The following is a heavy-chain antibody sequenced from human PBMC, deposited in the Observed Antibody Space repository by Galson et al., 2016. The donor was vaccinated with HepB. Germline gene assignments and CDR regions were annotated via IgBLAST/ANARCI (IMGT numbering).Heavy chain of an antibody. CDR1: GFTFSQAW. CDR2: IKSKSDGGTT. CDR3: TADQGRYFDLYNWFDP. V-gene: IGHV3-15*01. Sequence: SLRLSCAASGFTFSQAWMSWVRQAPGKGLEWVGRIKSKSDGGTTDYAAPLKGRFTISRDDSQNILYLQMNSLKTADTAVYYFTADQGRYFDLYNWFDPWGQGTLVTVSS. D-gene: IGHD3-9*01. J-gene: IGHJ5*02.